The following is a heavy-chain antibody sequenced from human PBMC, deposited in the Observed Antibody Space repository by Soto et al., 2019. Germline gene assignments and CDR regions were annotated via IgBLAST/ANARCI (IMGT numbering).Heavy chain of an antibody. V-gene: IGHV1-69*13. CDR2: IIPIFGTA. Sequence: SVKVSCKASGGTFSSYAISWVRQAPGQGLEWMGGIIPIFGTANYAQKFQGRVTITADESTSTAYMELSSLRSEDTAVYYCARVDWGYGGSYAENLYFDYWGQGTLVTVSS. CDR3: ARVDWGYGGSYAENLYFDY. D-gene: IGHD1-26*01. J-gene: IGHJ4*02. CDR1: GGTFSSYA.